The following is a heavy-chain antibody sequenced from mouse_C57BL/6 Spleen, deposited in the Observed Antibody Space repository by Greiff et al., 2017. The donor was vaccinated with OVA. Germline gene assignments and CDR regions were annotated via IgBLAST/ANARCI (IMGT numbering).Heavy chain of an antibody. CDR1: GFNIKDYY. Sequence: VQLQQSGAELVRPGASVKLSCTASGFNIKDYYMHWVKQRPEQGLEWIGRIDPEDGDTEYAPKFQGKATMTADTSSNTAYLQLSSLTSEDTAVYYCTTSGYDRRACFDYWGQGTTLTVSS. CDR3: TTSGYDRRACFDY. J-gene: IGHJ2*01. CDR2: IDPEDGDT. D-gene: IGHD2-2*01. V-gene: IGHV14-1*01.